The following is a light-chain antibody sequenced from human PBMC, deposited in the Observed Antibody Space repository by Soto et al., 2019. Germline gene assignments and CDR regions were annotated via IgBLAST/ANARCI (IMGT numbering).Light chain of an antibody. CDR1: SSDVGRYNT. J-gene: IGLJ1*01. V-gene: IGLV2-14*01. Sequence: ALTQPASVSGSPGQTITISCTGTSSDVGRYNTVSWYQHHPGKAPKLIIYEVTHRPAGISDRFSASKSGNTASLTISGLQAEDEADYYCNSLRVNHLYVFGSGTKVTGL. CDR3: NSLRVNHLYV. CDR2: EVT.